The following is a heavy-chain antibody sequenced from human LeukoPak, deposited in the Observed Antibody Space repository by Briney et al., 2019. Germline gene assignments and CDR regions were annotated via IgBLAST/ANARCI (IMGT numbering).Heavy chain of an antibody. D-gene: IGHD1-7*01. J-gene: IGHJ5*02. CDR3: ARGLLRELKGFDP. CDR1: GYTFSASY. V-gene: IGHV1-2*02. CDR2: INPDGGGT. Sequence: ASVKVSCKASGYTFSASYIHWVRPAPGQGLEWMAWINPDGGGTTYAQNFEGRVTVTRDTSISTVYMDLNSLKSDDTAVYYCARGLLRELKGFDPWGQGTLVTVSS.